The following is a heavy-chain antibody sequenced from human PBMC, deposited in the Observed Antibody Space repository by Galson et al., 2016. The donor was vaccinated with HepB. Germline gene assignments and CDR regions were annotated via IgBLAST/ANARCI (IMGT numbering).Heavy chain of an antibody. CDR2: IYPGDSDT. Sequence: QSGAEVKKPGESLKISCKGSGYTFTKYWIAWVRQMPGRGLEWMGIIYPGDSDTRYSPSFQGQVTISADKSSNIAYLQWSSLKASDTAMYYCARSLTGSYDFWGAIYNYYAMAVWGQGTTVTVS. CDR3: ARSLTGSYDFWGAIYNYYAMAV. J-gene: IGHJ6*02. CDR1: GYTFTKYW. V-gene: IGHV5-51*01. D-gene: IGHD3-3*01.